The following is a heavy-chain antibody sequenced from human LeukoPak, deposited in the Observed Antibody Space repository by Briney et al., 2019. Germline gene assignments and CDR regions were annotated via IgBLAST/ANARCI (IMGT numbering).Heavy chain of an antibody. CDR1: GFTFSSYE. J-gene: IGHJ6*02. CDR2: ISSIGSTI. D-gene: IGHD6-19*01. CDR3: ARDHEQWLVTVYYYYGMDV. Sequence: PGGSLRLSCAASGFTFSSYEMNWVRQAPGKGLEWVSYISSIGSTIYYADSVKGRLTISRDNAKNSLYLQMNSLRAEDTAVYYCARDHEQWLVTVYYYYGMDVWGQGTTVTVSS. V-gene: IGHV3-48*03.